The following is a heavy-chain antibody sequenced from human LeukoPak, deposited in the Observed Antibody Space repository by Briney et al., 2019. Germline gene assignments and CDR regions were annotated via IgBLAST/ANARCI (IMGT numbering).Heavy chain of an antibody. V-gene: IGHV3-23*01. CDR2: ISGGGGST. CDR1: GFTVSSNY. CDR3: VKDPASSSSGGPYAMDV. J-gene: IGHJ6*02. D-gene: IGHD6-6*01. Sequence: PGGSLRLSCAASGFTVSSNYMNWVRQAPGKGLEWVSGISGGGGSTYYADSVKGRFTISRDNSKNTLYLQMNSLRAGDTAVYYCVKDPASSSSGGPYAMDVWGQGTTVTVSS.